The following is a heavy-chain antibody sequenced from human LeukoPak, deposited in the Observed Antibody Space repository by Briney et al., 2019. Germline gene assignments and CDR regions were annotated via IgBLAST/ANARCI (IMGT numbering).Heavy chain of an antibody. CDR3: ARDGLRGCSGGSCYQQYYYYGMDV. J-gene: IGHJ6*02. D-gene: IGHD2-15*01. V-gene: IGHV1-18*01. CDR1: GYTFTSYG. CDR2: ISAYNGNT. Sequence: EASVKVSCKASGYTFTSYGISWVRQAPGQGLEWMGWISAYNGNTNYAQKLQGRVTMTTDTSTSTAYMELRSLRSDDTAVYYCARDGLRGCSGGSCYQQYYYYGMDVWGQGTTVTVSS.